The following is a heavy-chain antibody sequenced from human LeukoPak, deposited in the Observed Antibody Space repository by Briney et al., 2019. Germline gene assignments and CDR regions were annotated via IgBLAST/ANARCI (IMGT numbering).Heavy chain of an antibody. V-gene: IGHV4-39*01. Sequence: ASETLSLTCTVSGGSISSSSYYWGWIRQPPGKGLEWIGSIYYSGSTYYNPSLKSRVTISVDTSKNQFSLKLSSVTAADTAVYYCASTIDSSGQQGAFDIWGQGTMVTVSS. D-gene: IGHD3-22*01. J-gene: IGHJ3*02. CDR1: GGSISSSSYY. CDR2: IYYSGST. CDR3: ASTIDSSGQQGAFDI.